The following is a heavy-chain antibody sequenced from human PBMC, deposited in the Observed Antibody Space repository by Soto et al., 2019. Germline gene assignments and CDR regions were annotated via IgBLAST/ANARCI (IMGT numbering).Heavy chain of an antibody. CDR2: IHHSGAT. J-gene: IGHJ4*02. CDR3: ATGSPYYYGSGGMWDS. D-gene: IGHD3-10*01. CDR1: GGSMSSPNW. Sequence: QVRLQESGPGLVKPSGTLSLTCLVSGGSMSSPNWWTWVRQAPVKGLEWIAEIHHSGATNYSPSLKSRAVISIDKSNNQFSLQLTSVTAADTAVYYCATGSPYYYGSGGMWDSWGRGALVNVSS. V-gene: IGHV4-4*02.